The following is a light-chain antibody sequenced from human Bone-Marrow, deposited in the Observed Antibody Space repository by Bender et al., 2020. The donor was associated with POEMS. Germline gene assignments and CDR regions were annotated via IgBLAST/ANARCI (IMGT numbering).Light chain of an antibody. CDR3: NSYTSSNTFV. CDR2: YDD. Sequence: QSVVTQPPSLSEAPRQRVTISCSGSSSNIGNHGVNWYQQLPGEAPKLLIYYDDLLTPGVSDRFSGSKSGNTASLTISRLQVEDEADYYCNSYTSSNTFVFGTGTKVTVL. V-gene: IGLV1-36*01. J-gene: IGLJ1*01. CDR1: SSNIGNHG.